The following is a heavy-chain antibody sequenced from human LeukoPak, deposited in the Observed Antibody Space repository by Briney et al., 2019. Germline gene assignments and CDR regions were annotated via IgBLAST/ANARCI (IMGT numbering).Heavy chain of an antibody. V-gene: IGHV4-34*01. J-gene: IGHJ4*02. CDR3: AREVIAARPPDY. D-gene: IGHD6-6*01. CDR1: GFTFSSYS. CDR2: INHSGST. Sequence: GSLRLSCAASGFTFSSYSMNWVRQPPGKGLEWIGEINHSGSTNYNPSLKSRVTISVDTSKNQFSLKLSSVTAADTAVYYCAREVIAARPPDYWGQGTLVTVSS.